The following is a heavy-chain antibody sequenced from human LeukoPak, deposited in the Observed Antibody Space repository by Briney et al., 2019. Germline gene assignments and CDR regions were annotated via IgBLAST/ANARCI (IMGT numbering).Heavy chain of an antibody. Sequence: SETLSLTCTVSGASISTYYWSWIRQPPGKGLEWIGYIYYSGSTSYNPSLKSRVTISVDTSKNQFSLKLSSVTAADTAVYYCARGDTIFGVVTPTGLDYWGQGTLVTVSS. CDR2: IYYSGST. J-gene: IGHJ4*02. V-gene: IGHV4-59*01. CDR1: GASISTYY. D-gene: IGHD3-3*01. CDR3: ARGDTIFGVVTPTGLDY.